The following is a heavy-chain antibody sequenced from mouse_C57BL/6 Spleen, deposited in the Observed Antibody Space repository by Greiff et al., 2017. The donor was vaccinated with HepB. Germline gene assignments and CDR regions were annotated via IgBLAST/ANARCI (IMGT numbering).Heavy chain of an antibody. V-gene: IGHV1-9*01. CDR2: ILPGSGST. J-gene: IGHJ2*01. CDR1: GYTFPGYW. D-gene: IGHD3-2*02. CDR3: ARWDTAQATSYYFDY. Sequence: QVQLQQSGAELMKPGASVKLSCKATGYTFPGYWIEWVKQRPGHGLEWIGEILPGSGSTNYNEKFKGKATFTADTSSNTAYMQLSSLTTEDSAIYYCARWDTAQATSYYFDYWGQGTTLTVSS.